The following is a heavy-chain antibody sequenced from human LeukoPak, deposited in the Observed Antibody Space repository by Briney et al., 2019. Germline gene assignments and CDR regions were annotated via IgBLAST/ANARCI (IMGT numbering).Heavy chain of an antibody. Sequence: GGSLRLSCAASGFTFSSYGMHWVRQAPGKGLEWVAVIWYDGSNKYYADSVKGRFTISRDNSKNTLYLQMNSLRAEDTAVYYCARDTYSSGWYVYLRYYYYYGMDVWGQGTTVTVSS. J-gene: IGHJ6*02. CDR1: GFTFSSYG. D-gene: IGHD6-19*01. CDR2: IWYDGSNK. CDR3: ARDTYSSGWYVYLRYYYYYGMDV. V-gene: IGHV3-33*01.